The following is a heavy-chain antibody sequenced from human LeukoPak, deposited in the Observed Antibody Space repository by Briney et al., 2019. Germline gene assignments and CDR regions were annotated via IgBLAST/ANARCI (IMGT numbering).Heavy chain of an antibody. J-gene: IGHJ4*02. Sequence: SETLSLTCTVSGGSISSYFWSWIRQPPGKGLEWIGYIYYSGSTNYNPPLKSRVTISVDTSKNQFSLKLSSVTAADTAVYYCARAGDAVAAYFDYWGQGTLVTVSS. CDR1: GGSISSYF. V-gene: IGHV4-59*01. CDR2: IYYSGST. CDR3: ARAGDAVAAYFDY. D-gene: IGHD2-15*01.